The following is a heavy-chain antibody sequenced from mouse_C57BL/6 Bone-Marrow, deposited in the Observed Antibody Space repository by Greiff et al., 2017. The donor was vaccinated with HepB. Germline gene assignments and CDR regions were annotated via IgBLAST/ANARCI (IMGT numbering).Heavy chain of an antibody. CDR1: GYTFTSYW. V-gene: IGHV1-53*01. CDR2: INPSNGGT. J-gene: IGHJ4*01. D-gene: IGHD2-5*01. CDR3: AISGSNYLPYYY. Sequence: QVQLKQPGTELVKPGASVKLSCKASGYTFTSYWMHWVKQRPGQGLEWIGNINPSNGGTNYNEKFKSKATLTVDKSSSTAYMQLSSLTSEDSAVYYCAISGSNYLPYYYWGQGTSVTVSS.